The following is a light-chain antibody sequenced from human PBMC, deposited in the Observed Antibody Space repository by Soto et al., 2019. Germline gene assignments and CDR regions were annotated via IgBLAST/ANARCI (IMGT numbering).Light chain of an antibody. CDR1: SSDVGSYNH. V-gene: IGLV2-23*01. CDR2: EGS. CDR3: CSYARSTLYA. J-gene: IGLJ1*01. Sequence: SSDVGSYNHVSWYQQHPGKAPKLMIYEGSERPSGVSNRFSASKSGNTASLTISGLQAEDEADYYCCSYARSTLYAFATGTKVTVL.